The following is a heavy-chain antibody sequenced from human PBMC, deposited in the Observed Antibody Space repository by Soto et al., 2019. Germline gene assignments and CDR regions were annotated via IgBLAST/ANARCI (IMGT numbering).Heavy chain of an antibody. J-gene: IGHJ4*02. Sequence: SETLSLTCSVSGGSISSTGYYWGWIRQPPGKGPEWFGSIYYSGSLYHNPSLKSRVTMSIDTSKNQFSLKLTSVTAADTAVYYCARDKITGLFDYWGQGTLVTVSS. CDR1: GGSISSTGYY. CDR2: IYYSGSL. D-gene: IGHD2-8*02. V-gene: IGHV4-39*02. CDR3: ARDKITGLFDY.